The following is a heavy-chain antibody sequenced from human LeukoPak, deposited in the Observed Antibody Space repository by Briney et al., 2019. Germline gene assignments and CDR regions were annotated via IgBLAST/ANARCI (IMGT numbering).Heavy chain of an antibody. J-gene: IGHJ6*02. V-gene: IGHV3-23*01. CDR3: AKELRYFDWPSSYYYYYYGMDV. D-gene: IGHD3-9*01. CDR2: ISGSGGST. Sequence: GGSLRLSCAASGFTFSSHAMSWVRQAPGKGLEWVSAISGSGGSTYYADSVKGRFTISRDNSKNTLYLQMNSLRAEDTAVYYCAKELRYFDWPSSYYYYYYGMDVWGQGTTVTVSS. CDR1: GFTFSSHA.